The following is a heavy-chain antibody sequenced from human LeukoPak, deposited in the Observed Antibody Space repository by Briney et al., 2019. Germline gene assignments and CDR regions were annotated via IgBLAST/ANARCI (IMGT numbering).Heavy chain of an antibody. Sequence: PSETLSLTCTVSGGSISSSSYYWGWIRQPPGKWLEWIGSIYYSGSTYYNPSLKSRVTISVDTSKNQFSLKLSSVTAADTAVYYCARASRRGSGSYYFDYWGQGTLVTVSS. J-gene: IGHJ4*02. V-gene: IGHV4-39*01. D-gene: IGHD3-10*01. CDR3: ARASRRGSGSYYFDY. CDR1: GGSISSSSYY. CDR2: IYYSGST.